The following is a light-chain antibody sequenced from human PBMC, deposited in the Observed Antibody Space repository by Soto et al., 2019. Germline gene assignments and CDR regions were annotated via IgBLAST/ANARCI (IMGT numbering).Light chain of an antibody. CDR1: NSNIRSNY. CDR3: AAWDDSLSGRV. Sequence: QPVLTQPPSASGTPGQRVTISCSGSNSNIRSNYVYWYQQLPGTAPKRLIYRNNQRPSGVPDRFSGSKSGTSASLAISGLRSEDEADYYCAAWDDSLSGRVFGGGTKLTVL. CDR2: RNN. V-gene: IGLV1-47*01. J-gene: IGLJ2*01.